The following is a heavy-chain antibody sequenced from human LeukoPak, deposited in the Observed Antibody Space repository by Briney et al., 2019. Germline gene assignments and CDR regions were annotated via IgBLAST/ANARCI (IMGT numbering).Heavy chain of an antibody. Sequence: PGRSLTLSCAASGFPLSNYGVHWVRQAPGKGLEWVAVIWYDGSNKYYADSVKGRFTISRDNSKNTVYLQMNSLSAEDTAVYYCAREGQWLASDYWGQGILVTVSS. D-gene: IGHD6-19*01. V-gene: IGHV3-33*01. J-gene: IGHJ4*02. CDR2: IWYDGSNK. CDR1: GFPLSNYG. CDR3: AREGQWLASDY.